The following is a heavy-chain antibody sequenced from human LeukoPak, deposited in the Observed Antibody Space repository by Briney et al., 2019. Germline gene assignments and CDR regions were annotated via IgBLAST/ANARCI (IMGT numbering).Heavy chain of an antibody. V-gene: IGHV3-9*01. D-gene: IGHD2/OR15-2a*01. CDR3: AKEGKYPGLFDY. Sequence: GGSLRLSCAASGFTFYDYAMHWVRQAPGKGLGWVSGISWNSGSIGYADSVKGRFTISRDNAKNSLYLQMNSLRAEDTALYYCAKEGKYPGLFDYWGQGTLVTVSP. CDR1: GFTFYDYA. J-gene: IGHJ4*02. CDR2: ISWNSGSI.